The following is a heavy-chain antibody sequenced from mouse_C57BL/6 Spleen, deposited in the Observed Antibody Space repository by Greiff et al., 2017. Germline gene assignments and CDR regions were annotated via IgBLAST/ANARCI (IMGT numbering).Heavy chain of an antibody. CDR1: GYTFTSYW. CDR2: IDPTDSCT. Sequence: QVQLQQPGAELVRPGTSVKLSCKASGYTFTSYWMHWVKQRPGQGLEWIGVIDPTDSCTNYNEKFKGQATLTVDKSSSTAYMQLSSRTSEDSAVYYCARAPDHEYFDVWGTGTTVTVSS. CDR3: ARAPDHEYFDV. J-gene: IGHJ1*03. V-gene: IGHV1-59*01.